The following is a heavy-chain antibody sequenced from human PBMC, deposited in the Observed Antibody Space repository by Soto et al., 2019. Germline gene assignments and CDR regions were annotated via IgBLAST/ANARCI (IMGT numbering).Heavy chain of an antibody. CDR3: ASPGSSWEPEYFQH. D-gene: IGHD6-13*01. V-gene: IGHV1-18*01. CDR2: ISAYNGNT. CDR1: GYTFTSYG. Sequence: ASVKVSCKASGYTFTSYGISLVRQAPGQGLEWMGWISAYNGNTNYAQKLQGRVTMTTDTSTSTAYMELRSLRSDDTAVYYCASPGSSWEPEYFQHWGQGTLVTVSS. J-gene: IGHJ1*01.